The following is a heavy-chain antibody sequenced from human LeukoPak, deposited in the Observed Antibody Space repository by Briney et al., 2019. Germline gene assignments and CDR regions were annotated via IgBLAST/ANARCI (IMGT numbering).Heavy chain of an antibody. J-gene: IGHJ4*02. CDR1: GFTFSSYG. CDR3: AKDPTRDGYNSLFDY. V-gene: IGHV3-30*02. CDR2: IRYEGSNK. Sequence: PGSSLRLPCAASGFTFSSYGMHCVRQAPGKGLDWVAFIRYEGSNKYYADFVKGRFTISRDNSKNTLHLQMNSLRAEDTAVYYCAKDPTRDGYNSLFDYCGQGTLVTVSS. D-gene: IGHD5-24*01.